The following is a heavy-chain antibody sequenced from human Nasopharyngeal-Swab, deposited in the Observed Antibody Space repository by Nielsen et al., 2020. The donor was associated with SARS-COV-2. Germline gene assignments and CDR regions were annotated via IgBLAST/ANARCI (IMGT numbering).Heavy chain of an antibody. Sequence: GESLKISCAASGFYFSTYSFNWVRQAPGKGLEWVSSIPTSSTYIYYADSVKGRFTMSRDKAKNSLYLQMNSLRAEDTAVYYCARDGAAAGLFDYWGQGTLVTVSS. V-gene: IGHV3-21*01. J-gene: IGHJ4*02. CDR3: ARDGAAAGLFDY. CDR2: IPTSSTYI. CDR1: GFYFSTYS. D-gene: IGHD6-13*01.